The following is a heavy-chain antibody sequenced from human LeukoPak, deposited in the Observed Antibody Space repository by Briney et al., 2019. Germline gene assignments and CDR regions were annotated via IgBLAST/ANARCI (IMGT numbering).Heavy chain of an antibody. V-gene: IGHV4-59*01. D-gene: IGHD3-10*01. CDR1: GGSITSYY. Sequence: SETLSLTCTVSGGSITSYYWTWIRQPPGKGLEWIGYIYYSGSTSYNPSLKSRVTISVDTSKNQFSLKLSSVTAADTAVYYCARGGVNYRIAGPWGQGALVTVSS. CDR3: ARGGVNYRIAGP. CDR2: IYYSGST. J-gene: IGHJ5*02.